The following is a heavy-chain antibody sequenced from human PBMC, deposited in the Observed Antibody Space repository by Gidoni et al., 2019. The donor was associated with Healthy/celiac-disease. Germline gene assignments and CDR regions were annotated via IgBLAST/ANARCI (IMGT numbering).Heavy chain of an antibody. CDR1: GFTFSSYS. J-gene: IGHJ6*02. D-gene: IGHD6-6*01. V-gene: IGHV3-21*01. Sequence: EVQLVESGGGLVKLGGSLSLSCAASGFTFSSYSINWVRQAPGKGLEWVSSISSSSSYIYYADSVKGRFTISRDNAKNSLYLQMNSLRAEDTAVYYCARDRGSGTSNYYYYGMDVWGQGTTVTVSS. CDR3: ARDRGSGTSNYYYYGMDV. CDR2: ISSSSSYI.